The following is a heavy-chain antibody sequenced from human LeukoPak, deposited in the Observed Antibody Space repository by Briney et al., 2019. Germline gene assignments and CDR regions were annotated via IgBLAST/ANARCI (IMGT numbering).Heavy chain of an antibody. V-gene: IGHV4-4*07. J-gene: IGHJ2*01. CDR1: GGSISSYY. CDR3: ARDHHNWNYVREDSYFDL. D-gene: IGHD1-7*01. CDR2: IYTSGST. Sequence: PSETLSLTCTVSGGSISSYYRSWIRQPAGKGLEWIGRIYTSGSTNYNPSLKSRVTMSVDTSKNQFSLKLSSVTAADTAVYYCARDHHNWNYVREDSYFDLWGRGTLVTVSS.